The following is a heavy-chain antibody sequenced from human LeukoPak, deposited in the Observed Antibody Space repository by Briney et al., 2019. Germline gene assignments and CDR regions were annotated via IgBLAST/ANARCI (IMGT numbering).Heavy chain of an antibody. J-gene: IGHJ3*02. CDR1: GFTVSSNY. CDR3: AAARAYYDYVWGSLRPDIFDK. V-gene: IGHV3-53*01. CDR2: IYSGGST. Sequence: GGSLRLSCAASGFTVSSNYMSWVRQAPGKGLEWVSVIYSGGSTYYADSVKGRFTISRDNSKNTLYLQMNSLRAEDTAVYYCAAARAYYDYVWGSLRPDIFDKWGQGTMVTVSS. D-gene: IGHD3-16*01.